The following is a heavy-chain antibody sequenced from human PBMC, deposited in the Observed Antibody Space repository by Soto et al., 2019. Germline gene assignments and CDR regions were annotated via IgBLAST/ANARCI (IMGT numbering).Heavy chain of an antibody. CDR3: ARVADIVLNPALDY. Sequence: QVQLVQSGAEVKRPGASVNVSCKASGYTFTTYSLSWVRQAPGQGLEWMGWISPFNGDATYAQKFQDRVTLTTDTSTSPAYMELRRPRDDYTAVYYCARVADIVLNPALDYWGRGTLVIVSS. V-gene: IGHV1-18*04. D-gene: IGHD2-8*02. CDR2: ISPFNGDA. J-gene: IGHJ4*02. CDR1: GYTFTTYS.